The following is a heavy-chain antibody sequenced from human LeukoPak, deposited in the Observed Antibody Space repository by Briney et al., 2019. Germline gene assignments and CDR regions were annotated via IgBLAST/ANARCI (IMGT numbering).Heavy chain of an antibody. CDR2: ISASSRYI. CDR3: ARVESGSEYDLYIDN. D-gene: IGHD2/OR15-2a*01. V-gene: IGHV3-21*06. Sequence: GGSLRLSCAASGFTFRTYSMNWVRQAPGKGLEWVASISASSRYIYHADSVEGRFSISRDNAKNSLYLQMSSLRAEDTAVYYCARVESGSEYDLYIDNWGRGTLVAVSS. CDR1: GFTFRTYS. J-gene: IGHJ4*02.